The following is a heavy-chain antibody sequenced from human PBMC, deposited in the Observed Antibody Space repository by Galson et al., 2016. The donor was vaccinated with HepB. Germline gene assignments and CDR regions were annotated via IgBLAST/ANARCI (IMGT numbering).Heavy chain of an antibody. CDR1: ACTFKNYA. Sequence: SLRLSCEVSACTFKNYAMNWVRQAPGTGLEWFASISGSGGSTYYEDSVRGRFTMSRDNSKNTQSLRMNSVGVEDTAVYFCAKSGFFGELDKWGQGTGVVVSS. V-gene: IGHV3-23*01. CDR2: ISGSGGST. CDR3: AKSGFFGELDK. D-gene: IGHD3-10*01. J-gene: IGHJ4*02.